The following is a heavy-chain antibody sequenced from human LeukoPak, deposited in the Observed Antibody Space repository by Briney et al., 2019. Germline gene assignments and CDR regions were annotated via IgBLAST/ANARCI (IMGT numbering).Heavy chain of an antibody. D-gene: IGHD3-10*01. Sequence: GGSLRLSCAASGFTFSSYWMSWVRQAPGKGLEWVANIKQDGSEKYYVDSVKGRFTISRDNAKNSLYPQMNSLRAEDTAVYSCARRFGSVTSMHGIDYWGQGTLVTVSS. CDR3: ARRFGSVTSMHGIDY. V-gene: IGHV3-7*01. CDR1: GFTFSSYW. J-gene: IGHJ4*02. CDR2: IKQDGSEK.